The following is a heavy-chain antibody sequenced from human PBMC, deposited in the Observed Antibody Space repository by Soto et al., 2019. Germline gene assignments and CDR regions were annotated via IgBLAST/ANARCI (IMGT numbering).Heavy chain of an antibody. D-gene: IGHD3-3*01. V-gene: IGHV3-53*01. CDR2: IYSGGST. J-gene: IGHJ6*02. CDR3: ARVFGAVYYYGMDV. CDR1: GFTVSSNY. Sequence: GGSLRLSCAASGFTVSSNYMIWVRQAPGKGLEWVSVIYSGGSTYYADSVKGRFTISRDNSKNTLYLQMNSLRAEDTAVYYCARVFGAVYYYGMDVWGQGTTVTVSS.